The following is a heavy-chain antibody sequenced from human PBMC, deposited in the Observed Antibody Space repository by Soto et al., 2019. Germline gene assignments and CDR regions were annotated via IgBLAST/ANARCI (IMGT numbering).Heavy chain of an antibody. CDR1: GGSFSCYY. Sequence: SETLSLTCAVYGGSFSCYYWSWIRQPPGKGLEWIGEINHSGSTNYNPSLKSRVTISVDTSKNQFSLKLNSVTAADTAVYYCARGINTRDAPDKYYFDYWGQGTLVTVSS. D-gene: IGHD1-1*01. CDR2: INHSGST. CDR3: ARGINTRDAPDKYYFDY. V-gene: IGHV4-34*01. J-gene: IGHJ4*02.